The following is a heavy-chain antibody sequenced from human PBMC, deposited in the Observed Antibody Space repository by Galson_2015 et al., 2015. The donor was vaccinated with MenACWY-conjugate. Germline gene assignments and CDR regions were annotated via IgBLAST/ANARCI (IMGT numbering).Heavy chain of an antibody. V-gene: IGHV3-48*01. J-gene: IGHJ6*03. CDR2: ISSSSSTI. CDR3: ARCQALSSVGEYLRVGYYMDV. D-gene: IGHD3-10*01. CDR1: GFTFSSYS. Sequence: SLRLSCAASGFTFSSYSMNWVRQAPGKGLEWVSYISSSSSTIYYADSVKGRFTISRDNAKNSLYLQMNSLRAEDTAVYYCARCQALSSVGEYLRVGYYMDVWGKGTTVTVSS.